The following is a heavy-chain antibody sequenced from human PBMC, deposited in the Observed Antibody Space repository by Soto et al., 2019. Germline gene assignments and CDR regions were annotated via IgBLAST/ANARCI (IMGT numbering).Heavy chain of an antibody. CDR2: IIPILGIA. CDR1: GGTFSSYT. V-gene: IGHV1-69*04. Sequence: SVKVSCKASGGTFSSYTISWVRQAPGQGLEWMGRIIPILGIANYAQKFQGRVTITADKSTSTAYMELSSLRSEDTAVYYCARDGWDSTYYYYYYMDVWGKGTTVTVSS. J-gene: IGHJ6*03. D-gene: IGHD6-19*01. CDR3: ARDGWDSTYYYYYYMDV.